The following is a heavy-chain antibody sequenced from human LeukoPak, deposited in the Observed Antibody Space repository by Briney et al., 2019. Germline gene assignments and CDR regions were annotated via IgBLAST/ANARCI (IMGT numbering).Heavy chain of an antibody. V-gene: IGHV1-18*01. CDR1: GYTFASYG. CDR2: ISAYNGNT. CDR3: ARDSDIVVVPAANSYYYYGMDV. J-gene: IGHJ6*02. Sequence: ASVKVSCKASGYTFASYGISWVRQAPGQGLEWMGWISAYNGNTNYAQKLQGRATMTTDTSTSTAYMELRSLRSDDTAVYYCARDSDIVVVPAANSYYYYGMDVWGQGATVTVSS. D-gene: IGHD2-2*01.